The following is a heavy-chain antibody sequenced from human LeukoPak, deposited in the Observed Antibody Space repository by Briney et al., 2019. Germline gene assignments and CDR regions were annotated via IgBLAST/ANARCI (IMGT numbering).Heavy chain of an antibody. J-gene: IGHJ4*02. CDR2: IIPIFGTA. CDR1: GGTFSSYA. Sequence: SVKVSCKASGGTFSSYAISWVRQAPGQGLEWMGGIIPIFGTANYAQKFQGRVTMTRDTSISAAYMELSRLRSDDTAVYYCARDGWELLEYFDYWGQGTLVTVSS. V-gene: IGHV1-69*05. CDR3: ARDGWELLEYFDY. D-gene: IGHD1-26*01.